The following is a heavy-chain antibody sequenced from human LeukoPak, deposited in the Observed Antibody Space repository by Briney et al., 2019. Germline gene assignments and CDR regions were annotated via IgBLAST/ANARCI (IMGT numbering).Heavy chain of an antibody. D-gene: IGHD6-13*01. CDR3: ATSRYSSSWYPYYCMDV. CDR2: FDPEDGET. V-gene: IGHV1-24*01. Sequence: ASVKVSCKVSVYTLTELSMHWVRQAPGKGLEWMGVFDPEDGETIYAQKFQGRVTMTEDTSTDTAYMELSSLRSEDTAVYYCATSRYSSSWYPYYCMDVWGQGTTVTVSS. J-gene: IGHJ6*02. CDR1: VYTLTELS.